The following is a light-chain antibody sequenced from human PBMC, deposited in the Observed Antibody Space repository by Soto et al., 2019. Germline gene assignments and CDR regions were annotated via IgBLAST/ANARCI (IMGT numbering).Light chain of an antibody. V-gene: IGKV3-11*01. CDR3: QQRSNWPLT. CDR1: QSVTTY. Sequence: EIVLTQSPATLSLSPGERATLSCRASQSVTTYLAWYQQKPGQAPRLLIYDASNRATGIPARFSGSGSGTDFTLTISSLEPEDFAVYYCQQRSNWPLTFSQGTKLEIK. CDR2: DAS. J-gene: IGKJ2*01.